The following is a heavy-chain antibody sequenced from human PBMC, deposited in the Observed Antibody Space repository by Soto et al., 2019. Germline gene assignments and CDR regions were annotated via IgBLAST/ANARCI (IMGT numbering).Heavy chain of an antibody. CDR1: GFSFDRAW. J-gene: IGHJ4*02. CDR3: ATTGYSNDGMFDS. Sequence: LRLSCSASGFSFDRAWASWVRQAPGRGLEWVGLIKTKTDGGTTDYAASVKGRFTISKDESEKTVYLHMNRLKTEDTAFYYCATTGYSNDGMFDSWGQGSLVTVSS. V-gene: IGHV3-15*01. CDR2: IKTKTDGGTT. D-gene: IGHD4-4*01.